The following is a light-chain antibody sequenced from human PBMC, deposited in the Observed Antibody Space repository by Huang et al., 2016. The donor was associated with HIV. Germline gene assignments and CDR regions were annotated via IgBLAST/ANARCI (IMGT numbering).Light chain of an antibody. CDR1: QSVGVY. J-gene: IGKJ4*01. CDR2: EAS. CDR3: QQRTKWPPVLT. Sequence: EIVLTQSPATLSLSPGDRATLSCRDSQSVGVYLAWYQQKPGQAPRLLIFEASNRATGIPDRFSGSGSGTDFTLTNDSLQPDDFAIYYCQQRTKWPPVLTFGGGTRVEIK. V-gene: IGKV3-11*01.